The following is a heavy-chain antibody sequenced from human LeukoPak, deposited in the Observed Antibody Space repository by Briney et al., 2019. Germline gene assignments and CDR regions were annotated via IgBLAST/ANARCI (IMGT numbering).Heavy chain of an antibody. D-gene: IGHD3-9*01. CDR2: ISYDGSNK. Sequence: PGGSLRLSCAASGFTFSSYAMHWVRQAPGKGLEWVAVISYDGSNKYYADSVKGRFTISRDNSKNTLYLQMNSLKTEDTAVYYCTTGSFYDILTGYYTLDAFDIWGQGTMVTVSS. CDR1: GFTFSSYA. J-gene: IGHJ3*02. CDR3: TTGSFYDILTGYYTLDAFDI. V-gene: IGHV3-30-3*01.